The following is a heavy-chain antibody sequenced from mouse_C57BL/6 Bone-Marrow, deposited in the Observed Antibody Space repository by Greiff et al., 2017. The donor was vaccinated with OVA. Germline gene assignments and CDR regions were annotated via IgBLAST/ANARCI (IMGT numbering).Heavy chain of an antibody. CDR3: TTGYYSNYEGY. CDR2: IDPSDSET. V-gene: IGHV1-52*01. Sequence: QVQLQQPGAELVRPGSSVKLSCKASGYTFTSYWMHWVKQRPIQGLEWIGNIDPSDSETHYNQKFKDKATLTVDKSSSTAYMQLSSLTSEDTAVYYCTTGYYSNYEGYWGQGTTLTVSS. CDR1: GYTFTSYW. J-gene: IGHJ2*01. D-gene: IGHD2-5*01.